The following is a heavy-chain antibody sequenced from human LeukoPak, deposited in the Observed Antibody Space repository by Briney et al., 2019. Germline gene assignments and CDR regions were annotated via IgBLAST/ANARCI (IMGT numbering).Heavy chain of an antibody. Sequence: NPSETLSLTCTVSGGSISSYYWSWIRQPPGKGLEWIGYIYYSGSTNYNPSLKSRVTISVDTSKNQFSLKLSSVTAADTAVYYCARAVLHQPYYYYGMDVWGQGTTVTVSS. CDR2: IYYSGST. CDR1: GGSISSYY. J-gene: IGHJ6*02. D-gene: IGHD2/OR15-2a*01. V-gene: IGHV4-59*01. CDR3: ARAVLHQPYYYYGMDV.